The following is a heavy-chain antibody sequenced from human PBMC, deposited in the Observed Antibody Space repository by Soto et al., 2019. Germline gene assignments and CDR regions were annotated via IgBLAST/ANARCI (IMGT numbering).Heavy chain of an antibody. D-gene: IGHD3-9*01. J-gene: IGHJ4*02. CDR3: TTLSRGDFDWFIDY. CDR1: GFTFIGSA. CDR2: IRSKANSYAT. Sequence: GGSLRLSCAASGFTFIGSAMHWVRQASGKGLEWVGRIRSKANSYATAYAASVKGRFTISRDDSKNTAYLQMNSLKTEDTAVYYCTTLSRGDFDWFIDYWGQGTLVTVSS. V-gene: IGHV3-73*01.